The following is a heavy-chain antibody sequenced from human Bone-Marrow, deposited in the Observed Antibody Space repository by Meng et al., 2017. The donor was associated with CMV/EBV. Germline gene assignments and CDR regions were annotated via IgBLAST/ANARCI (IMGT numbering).Heavy chain of an antibody. CDR1: GFSLSTSGMC. CDR2: IDWDDDK. D-gene: IGHD3-10*01. V-gene: IGHV2-70*20. Sequence: SGPTLVKPTQTLTLTCTFSGFSLSTSGMCVSWVRQPPGKALEWLALIDWDDDKYYSTSLKTRLTISKDTSKNQVVLTMTNMDPVDTATYYCARQYLQLWFGGNYYGMDVWGQGTTVTVPS. J-gene: IGHJ6*02. CDR3: ARQYLQLWFGGNYYGMDV.